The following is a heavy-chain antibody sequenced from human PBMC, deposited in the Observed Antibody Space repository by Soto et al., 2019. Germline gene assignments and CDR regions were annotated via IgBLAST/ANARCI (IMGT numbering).Heavy chain of an antibody. V-gene: IGHV4-4*07. D-gene: IGHD3-3*01. CDR3: ARGQRFSDWFDP. J-gene: IGHJ5*02. Sequence: SETLSLTCTVSGGSMSSYYWTWIRQPAGKGLEWVGRVYSSGGTHYNPSLKSRVTISLDTSKNQFSLRLLSVTDADTAVYYCARGQRFSDWFDPWGQGTLVTVSS. CDR2: VYSSGGT. CDR1: GGSMSSYY.